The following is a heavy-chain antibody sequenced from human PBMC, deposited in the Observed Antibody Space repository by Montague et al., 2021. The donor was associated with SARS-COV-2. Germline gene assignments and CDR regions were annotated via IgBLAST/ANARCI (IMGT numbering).Heavy chain of an antibody. J-gene: IGHJ6*02. CDR3: ARVPHPTAAAGTVSSNYYGLDV. D-gene: IGHD6-13*01. CDR2: IYWGDDK. CDR1: GFSLSTSGVG. Sequence: PALVKPTQTLTLTCTFSGFSLSTSGVGVGWIRQPPGKALEWLALIYWGDDKRYSPSLKSRLTITKDTSKNQVVLTMTNMDPVDTATYYCARVPHPTAAAGTVSSNYYGLDVWGQGTTVTVSS. V-gene: IGHV2-5*02.